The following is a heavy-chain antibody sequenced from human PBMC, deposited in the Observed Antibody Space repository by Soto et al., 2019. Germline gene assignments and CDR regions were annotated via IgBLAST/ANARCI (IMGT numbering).Heavy chain of an antibody. CDR2: ISGSGGST. D-gene: IGHD3-22*01. CDR1: GFTFSSYA. CDR3: AKEHYYDSSGFNTAGFDY. J-gene: IGHJ4*02. V-gene: IGHV3-23*01. Sequence: EVQLLESGGGLVQPGESLRLSCAASGFTFSSYAMSWVRQAPGKGLEWVSAISGSGGSTYYADSVKGRFTISRDNSKNTLYLQMNSLRAEDTAVYYCAKEHYYDSSGFNTAGFDYWGQGTLVTVSS.